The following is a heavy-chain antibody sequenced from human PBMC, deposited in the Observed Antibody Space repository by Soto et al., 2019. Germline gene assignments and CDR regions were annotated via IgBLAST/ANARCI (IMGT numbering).Heavy chain of an antibody. V-gene: IGHV4-30-2*01. Sequence: SETLSPTCAVSGGSISSGGYSWSWIRQPPGKGLEWIGYIYHSGSTYYNPSLKSRVTISVDRSKNQFSLKLSSVTAADTAVYYCAKSERVDYWGQGTLVTVSS. D-gene: IGHD6-25*01. CDR3: AKSERVDY. CDR2: IYHSGST. J-gene: IGHJ4*02. CDR1: GGSISSGGYS.